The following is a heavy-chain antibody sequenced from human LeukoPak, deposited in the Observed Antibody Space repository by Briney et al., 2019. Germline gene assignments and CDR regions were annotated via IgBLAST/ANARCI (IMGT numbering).Heavy chain of an antibody. CDR3: ASYSSGARALGY. CDR2: IYYSGST. Sequence: KPSETLSLTCTVSGGSISSYYWSWIRQPPGKGLEWIGYIYYSGSTNYNPSLKSRVTISVDTSKNQFSLKLSSVTAADTAVYYCASYSSGARALGYWGQGALVTVSS. D-gene: IGHD6-25*01. V-gene: IGHV4-59*01. J-gene: IGHJ4*02. CDR1: GGSISSYY.